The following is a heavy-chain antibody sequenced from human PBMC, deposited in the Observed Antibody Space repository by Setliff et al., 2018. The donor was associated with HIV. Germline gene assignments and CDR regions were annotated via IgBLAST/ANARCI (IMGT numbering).Heavy chain of an antibody. Sequence: GGSLRLSCAASGFTFSAHQMSWVRQAPGKGLEWVAVISYDGSDKYYVDAVKGRFTISRDNSKNTLYLQMNSLRAEDTAVYYCAKDHESDYVFDYWGQGTLVTVSS. V-gene: IGHV3-30*07. J-gene: IGHJ4*02. D-gene: IGHD4-17*01. CDR2: ISYDGSDK. CDR3: AKDHESDYVFDY. CDR1: GFTFSAHQ.